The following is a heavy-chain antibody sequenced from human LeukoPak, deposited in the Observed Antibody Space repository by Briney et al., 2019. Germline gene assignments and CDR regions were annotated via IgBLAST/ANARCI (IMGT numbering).Heavy chain of an antibody. CDR2: ISSSSYI. J-gene: IGHJ4*02. D-gene: IGHD1-26*01. V-gene: IGHV3-21*01. CDR3: ARDGGSYGGYYFDY. CDR1: GFIFSSYS. Sequence: PGGSLRLSCAASGFIFSSYSMNWVRQAPGKGLEWVSSISSSSYIYYADSVKGRFTISRDNAKNSLYLQMNSLRAEDTAVYYCARDGGSYGGYYFDYWGQGTLVTVSS.